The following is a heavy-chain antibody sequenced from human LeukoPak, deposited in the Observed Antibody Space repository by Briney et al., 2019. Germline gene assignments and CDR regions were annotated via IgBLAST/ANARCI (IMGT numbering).Heavy chain of an antibody. D-gene: IGHD1-26*01. Sequence: SETLSLTCAVYGGSFSGYYWSGIGQPPGKGREWSGKINHRGRTNYNASLKSRVTISVDTCMNQFSLKLRSVTGAGTAVYYCGRLALQEVGATQTYYLDSWGQGTLVTVSS. CDR1: GGSFSGYY. CDR2: INHRGRT. V-gene: IGHV4-34*01. CDR3: GRLALQEVGATQTYYLDS. J-gene: IGHJ4*02.